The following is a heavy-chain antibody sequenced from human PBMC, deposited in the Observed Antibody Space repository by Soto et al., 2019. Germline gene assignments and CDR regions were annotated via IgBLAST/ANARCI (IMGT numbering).Heavy chain of an antibody. V-gene: IGHV3-15*07. CDR3: TTDNGGGLRYFEVNRVY. Sequence: GGSLRLSCAASGFTFSNAWMNWVRQAPGKGLEWVGRIKSKTDGGTTDYAAPVKGRLTISRDDSKNTLYLQMNSLKTEDTAVYYCTTDNGGGLRYFEVNRVYWGQGTLVTVSS. J-gene: IGHJ4*02. CDR1: GFTFSNAW. CDR2: IKSKTDGGTT. D-gene: IGHD3-9*01.